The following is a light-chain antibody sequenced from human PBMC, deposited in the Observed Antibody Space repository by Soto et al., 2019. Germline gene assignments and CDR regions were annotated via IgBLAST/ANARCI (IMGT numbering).Light chain of an antibody. CDR2: DVS. V-gene: IGLV2-14*01. J-gene: IGLJ1*01. CDR3: SSYTSSSTYV. CDR1: SSDVGGYKY. Sequence: QSALTQPASVSGSPGQSITISCTGSSSDVGGYKYVSWYQQYPGIAPKLMIYDVSNRPSGVSNRFSGSKSGNTASLTISGLQAEDEADYYCSSYTSSSTYVFGTGTKLTVL.